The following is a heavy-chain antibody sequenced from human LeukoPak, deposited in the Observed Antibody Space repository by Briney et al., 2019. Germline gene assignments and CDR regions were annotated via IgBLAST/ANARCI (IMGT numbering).Heavy chain of an antibody. Sequence: PGRSLTLSRAASGFTYRSYGMHWVRQAPGRGLEWVALTWYDGSNKYYPDSVKGRFAISIDNSKNKLYLQMNSLRADHTAVYYCPRDPDGIYQYYFDCWGQGSLVTVSA. J-gene: IGHJ4*02. CDR3: PRDPDGIYQYYFDC. D-gene: IGHD1-26*01. CDR2: TWYDGSNK. CDR1: GFTYRSYG. V-gene: IGHV3-33*01.